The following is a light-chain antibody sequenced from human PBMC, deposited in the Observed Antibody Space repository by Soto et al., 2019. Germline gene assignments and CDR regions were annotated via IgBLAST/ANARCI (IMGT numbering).Light chain of an antibody. CDR2: VAS. CDR3: QQYGSSFIT. Sequence: EIVLTQSPGTLSLSPGERATLSCRASQSVSSSYLAWYQQKPGQAPRLLIYVASSRATGIPDRFSGSGSGTAPPFTISRLEPKDFAVYYCQQYGSSFITFGQGTRLEIK. CDR1: QSVSSSY. V-gene: IGKV3-20*01. J-gene: IGKJ5*01.